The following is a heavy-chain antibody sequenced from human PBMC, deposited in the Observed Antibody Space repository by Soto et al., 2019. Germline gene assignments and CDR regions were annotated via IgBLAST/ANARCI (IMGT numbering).Heavy chain of an antibody. CDR3: ARDRDRAIGEMDTNPGGFDI. Sequence: QVQLVQSGAEVKKPGASVKVSCKASGYTFTSYGISWVRQAPGQGLEWMGWISAYNGNTNYAQKLQGRVTMTTDTTTSTAYMELRSLRSDDTAVYYCARDRDRAIGEMDTNPGGFDIWGQGTMVTVSS. D-gene: IGHD5-18*01. CDR1: GYTFTSYG. CDR2: ISAYNGNT. J-gene: IGHJ3*02. V-gene: IGHV1-18*01.